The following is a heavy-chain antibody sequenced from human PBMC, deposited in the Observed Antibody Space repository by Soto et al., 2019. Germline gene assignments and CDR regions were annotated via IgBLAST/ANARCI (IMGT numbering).Heavy chain of an antibody. V-gene: IGHV3-9*01. Sequence: EVQLVESGGGLVQPGRSLRLSCAASGFTFDDYAMHWVRQAPGKGLEWVSGISWNSGSIGYADSVKGRFTISRDNAKNSLYLQMNSLRAEDTALYYCAEDGRLEPSYFDYWGQGTLVTVSS. CDR1: GFTFDDYA. CDR3: AEDGRLEPSYFDY. D-gene: IGHD1-1*01. CDR2: ISWNSGSI. J-gene: IGHJ4*02.